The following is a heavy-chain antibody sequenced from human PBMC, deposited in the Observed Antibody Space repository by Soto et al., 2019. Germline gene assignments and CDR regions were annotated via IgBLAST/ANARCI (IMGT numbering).Heavy chain of an antibody. CDR1: GGSFSGYY. D-gene: IGHD2-2*01. Sequence: SETLSLTCAVYGGSFSGYYWSWIRQPPGKGLEWIGEINHSGSTNYNPSLKSRVTISVDTSKNQFSLKLSSVTAADTAVYYCGGYCSSTSCYNWFDPWGQGTLVTVSS. V-gene: IGHV4-34*01. CDR3: GGYCSSTSCYNWFDP. CDR2: INHSGST. J-gene: IGHJ5*02.